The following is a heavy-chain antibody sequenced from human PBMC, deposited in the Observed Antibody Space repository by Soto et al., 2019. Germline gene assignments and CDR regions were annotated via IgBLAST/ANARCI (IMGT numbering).Heavy chain of an antibody. CDR3: ATAVAVPADCDY. Sequence: QVQLVQSGAEEKKPGASVKVSCKASGYTFTGYAMHWVRQAPGQRLEWMGWINAGNGNTKYSQKFQGRVTITRDTSASAAYRERSSLSSEDTAVYYCATAVAVPADCDYWGQGTLVTVSS. V-gene: IGHV1-3*05. D-gene: IGHD6-19*01. CDR2: INAGNGNT. CDR1: GYTFTGYA. J-gene: IGHJ4*02.